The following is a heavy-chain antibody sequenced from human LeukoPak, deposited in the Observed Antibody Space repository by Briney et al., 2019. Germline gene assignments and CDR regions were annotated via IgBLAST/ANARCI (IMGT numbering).Heavy chain of an antibody. CDR2: IYYSGST. Sequence: AETLSLTCTVSGGSISSSSDYWGWIRQPPGKGRKWIGSIYYSGSTYYNPSLKIRVTISVDTSKNQFSLKLSSVTAADTAVYYCARHSTLAMIDYWGQGTLVTVSS. J-gene: IGHJ4*02. CDR3: ARHSTLAMIDY. CDR1: GGSISSSSDY. D-gene: IGHD5-12*01. V-gene: IGHV4-39*01.